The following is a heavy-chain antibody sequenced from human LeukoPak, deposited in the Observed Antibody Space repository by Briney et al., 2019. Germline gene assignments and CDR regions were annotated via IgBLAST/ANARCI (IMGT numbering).Heavy chain of an antibody. V-gene: IGHV3-23*01. Sequence: GGSLRLSCAASGFTFSSYAMSWVRQAPGKGLEWVSAISGSGGSTYYAGSVKGRFTISRDNSKNTLYLQMNSLRAEDTAVYYCAKDPSSSIYFDYWGQGTLVTVSS. CDR1: GFTFSSYA. CDR2: ISGSGGST. J-gene: IGHJ4*02. D-gene: IGHD6-6*01. CDR3: AKDPSSSIYFDY.